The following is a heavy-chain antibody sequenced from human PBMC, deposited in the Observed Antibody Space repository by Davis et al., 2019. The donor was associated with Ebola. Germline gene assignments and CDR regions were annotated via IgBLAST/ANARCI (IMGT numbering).Heavy chain of an antibody. V-gene: IGHV3-30-3*01. CDR2: ISYDGSNK. D-gene: IGHD3-10*01. J-gene: IGHJ6*02. Sequence: GESLKISCAASGFTFSSYAMHWVRQAPGKGLEWVAVISYDGSNKYYADSVKGRFTISRDNSKKTLYLQMNSLRAEDTAVYYCARGALLWEWGMDVWGQGTTVTVSS. CDR1: GFTFSSYA. CDR3: ARGALLWEWGMDV.